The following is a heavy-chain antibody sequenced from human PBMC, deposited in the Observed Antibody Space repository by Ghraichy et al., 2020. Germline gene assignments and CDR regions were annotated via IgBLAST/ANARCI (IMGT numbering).Heavy chain of an antibody. D-gene: IGHD2-15*01. Sequence: SVKVSCKASGGTFSSYAISWVRQAPGQGLEWMGGIIPIFGTANYAQKFQGRVTITADESTSTAYMELSSLRSEDTAVYYCAVGPTGYCSGGSCPAAFDYYYYYGMDVWGQGTTVTVSS. V-gene: IGHV1-69*13. CDR2: IIPIFGTA. CDR3: AVGPTGYCSGGSCPAAFDYYYYYGMDV. CDR1: GGTFSSYA. J-gene: IGHJ6*02.